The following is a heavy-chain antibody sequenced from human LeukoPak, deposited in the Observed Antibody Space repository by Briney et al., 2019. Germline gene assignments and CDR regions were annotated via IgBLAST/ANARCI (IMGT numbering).Heavy chain of an antibody. V-gene: IGHV1-69*13. Sequence: ASVKVSCKASGGTFSSHAISWVRQALGQGLQWMGGIISIFGTANYAQDFLGRVTITADESTSTAYMELSSLRSEDTAVYYCATEWADAFDIWGQGTMVTVSS. D-gene: IGHD1-26*01. J-gene: IGHJ3*02. CDR3: ATEWADAFDI. CDR2: IISIFGTA. CDR1: GGTFSSHA.